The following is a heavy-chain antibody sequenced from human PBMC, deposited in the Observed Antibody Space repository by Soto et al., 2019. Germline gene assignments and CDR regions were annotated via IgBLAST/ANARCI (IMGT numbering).Heavy chain of an antibody. CDR3: ARVGSAAGIRCYYYMDV. Sequence: GGSLRLSCAASGFTFSSYWMSWVRQAPGKGLEWVANIKQDGSEKYYVDSVKGRFTISRDNAKNSLYLQMNSLRAEDTAVYYCARVGSAAGIRCYYYMDVWGKGTTVTVSS. V-gene: IGHV3-7*01. J-gene: IGHJ6*03. D-gene: IGHD6-13*01. CDR1: GFTFSSYW. CDR2: IKQDGSEK.